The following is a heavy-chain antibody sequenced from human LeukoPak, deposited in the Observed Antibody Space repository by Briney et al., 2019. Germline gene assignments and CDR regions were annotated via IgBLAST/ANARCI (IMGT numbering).Heavy chain of an antibody. Sequence: GRSLSLSCAASGFTFSSYGMHWVRQAPGKGLEWVAVIWYDGSNKYYADSVKGRFTISRDNSKNTLYLQMNSLRAEDTAVYYCARDQGYGDYWSGFDYWGQGTLVTVSS. CDR3: ARDQGYGDYWSGFDY. V-gene: IGHV3-33*01. CDR1: GFTFSSYG. CDR2: IWYDGSNK. J-gene: IGHJ4*02. D-gene: IGHD4-17*01.